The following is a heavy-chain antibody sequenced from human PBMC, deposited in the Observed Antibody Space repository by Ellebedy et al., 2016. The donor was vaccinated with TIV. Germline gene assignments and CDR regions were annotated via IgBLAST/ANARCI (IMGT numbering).Heavy chain of an antibody. D-gene: IGHD2-15*01. CDR1: GYTFTSYD. CDR2: MNPNSGNT. Sequence: ASVKVSCXASGYTFTSYDINWVRQATGQGLEWMGWMNPNSGNTGYAQKFQGRVTMTRNTSISTAYMELSSLRSEDTAVYYCARVPYCSGGSCYSPSLSGWGQGTLVTVSS. CDR3: ARVPYCSGGSCYSPSLSG. V-gene: IGHV1-8*01. J-gene: IGHJ4*02.